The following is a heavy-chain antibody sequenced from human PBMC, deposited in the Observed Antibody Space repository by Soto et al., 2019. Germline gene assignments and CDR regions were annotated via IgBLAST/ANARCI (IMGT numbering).Heavy chain of an antibody. D-gene: IGHD2-15*01. CDR3: ARDGRPPPYCSGGSCYLILYYYYGMDV. CDR2: ISSSSSYI. J-gene: IGHJ6*02. V-gene: IGHV3-21*01. CDR1: GFTFSSYS. Sequence: LRLSCAASGFTFSSYSMNWVRQAPGKGLEWVSSISSSSSYIYYADSVKGRFTISRDNAKNSLYLQMNSLRAEDTAVYYCARDGRPPPYCSGGSCYLILYYYYGMDVWGQGTTVTVSS.